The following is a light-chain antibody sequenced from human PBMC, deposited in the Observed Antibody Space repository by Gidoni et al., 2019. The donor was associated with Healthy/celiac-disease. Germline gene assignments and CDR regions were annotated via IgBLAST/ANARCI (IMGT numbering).Light chain of an antibody. CDR1: QSVSSY. CDR2: DAS. V-gene: IGKV3-11*01. Sequence: EIGLTQYPATLSLSPGERATLSCRASQSVSSYLAWYHQKPGQAPSLLIYDASNRATGIPARFSGSGSGTDFTLTISSLEPEDFAVYYCQQRSNWPLTFGGXTKVEIK. CDR3: QQRSNWPLT. J-gene: IGKJ4*01.